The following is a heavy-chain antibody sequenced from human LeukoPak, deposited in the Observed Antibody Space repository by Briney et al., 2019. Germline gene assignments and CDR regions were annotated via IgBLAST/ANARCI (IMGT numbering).Heavy chain of an antibody. Sequence: ASVKVSCKASGYTFTGYFMHWVRQAPGQGLDWMGWINPNTGGTKYAQKFQGRVTMTRDTSIGTAYMELSTVTSDDTAVYFCARVHALGYFPLDLGYWGQEPWSPSPQ. J-gene: IGHJ4*01. D-gene: IGHD3-22*01. CDR3: ARVHALGYFPLDLGY. CDR2: INPNTGGT. CDR1: GYTFTGYF. V-gene: IGHV1-2*02.